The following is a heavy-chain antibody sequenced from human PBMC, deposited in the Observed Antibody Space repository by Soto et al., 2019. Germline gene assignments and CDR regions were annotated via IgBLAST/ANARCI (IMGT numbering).Heavy chain of an antibody. CDR2: IDNSGST. J-gene: IGHJ6*02. V-gene: IGHV4-31*03. CDR3: ARDGDGRMTTNPYYYNGMDV. CDR1: GASVSTGVYY. Sequence: SETLSLTCTVSGASVSTGVYYWTWIRQHPGKGLEWIGYIDNSGSTYYNPSLTGRVDISVDTSKNEFSLNLQSLTAADTAFYYCARDGDGRMTTNPYYYNGMDVWGPGTTVTVSS. D-gene: IGHD4-4*01.